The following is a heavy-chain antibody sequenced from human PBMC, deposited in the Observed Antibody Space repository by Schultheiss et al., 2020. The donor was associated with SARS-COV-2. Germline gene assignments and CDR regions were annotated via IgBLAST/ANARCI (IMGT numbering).Heavy chain of an antibody. Sequence: ASVKVSCKASGYTFTSYAMHWVRQAPGQRPEWMGWIDAGSGDAKYSQKFQGRVTITRDTSATSVFLELSSLRFEDTAVYYCARDDIRLDYWGQGALVTVSS. CDR3: ARDDIRLDY. CDR1: GYTFTSYA. CDR2: IDAGSGDA. D-gene: IGHD3-9*01. J-gene: IGHJ4*02. V-gene: IGHV1-3*01.